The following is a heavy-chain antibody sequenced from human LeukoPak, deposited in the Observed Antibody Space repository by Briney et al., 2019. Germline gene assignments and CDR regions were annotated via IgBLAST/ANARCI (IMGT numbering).Heavy chain of an antibody. D-gene: IGHD3-10*01. Sequence: PGGSLRLSCAASGFTFSNYWMSWVRRAPGKGLEWVANIKQDGSETYYVDSVRGRFTISRDNAKKSLYLQMNSLGAEDTAVYYCARDEDGSGPRGDYWGQGTLVTVSS. J-gene: IGHJ4*02. CDR1: GFTFSNYW. CDR3: ARDEDGSGPRGDY. V-gene: IGHV3-7*01. CDR2: IKQDGSET.